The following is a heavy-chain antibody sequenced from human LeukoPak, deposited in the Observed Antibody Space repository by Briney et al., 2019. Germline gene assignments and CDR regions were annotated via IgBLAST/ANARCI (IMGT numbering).Heavy chain of an antibody. CDR3: VHFNWNDDRMRAFDI. V-gene: IGHV2-5*01. CDR1: GFSLSVSVVG. Sequence: SGPTLVNPTQTLTLTCTFSGFSLSVSVVGVGWIRQPPGQSLERLALILWHDDQRYRSTLRSRLTIPNDTSTKHVLLTMTTMDPVDTATYYCVHFNWNDDRMRAFDIWGQGTMVTVPS. D-gene: IGHD1-20*01. CDR2: ILWHDDQ. J-gene: IGHJ3*02.